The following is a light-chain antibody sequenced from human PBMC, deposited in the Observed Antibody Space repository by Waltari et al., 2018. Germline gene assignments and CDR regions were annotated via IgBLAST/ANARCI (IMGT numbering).Light chain of an antibody. CDR2: GAS. CDR3: QQFGSSVMYT. V-gene: IGKV3-20*01. J-gene: IGKJ2*01. CDR1: QSVSRSR. Sequence: EVVLTQSPGTLSLSPGERATLSCRASQSVSRSRIAWYLHRPGQAPRLLIYGASGRATGIPARFSGSGSGTDFSRTISRVEPEDFAVYYCQQFGSSVMYTFGQGTKLEIK.